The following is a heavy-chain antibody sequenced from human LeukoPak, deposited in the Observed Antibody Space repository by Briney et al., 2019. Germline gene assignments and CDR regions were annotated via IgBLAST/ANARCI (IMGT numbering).Heavy chain of an antibody. D-gene: IGHD6-19*01. CDR3: ARKYSSGWSDYFDY. V-gene: IGHV4-39*07. CDR2: IYYSGST. Sequence: PSETLSLTCSVSGSYINNYYWGWIRQAPGKGPEWIGSIYYSGSTYYNPSLKSRVTISVDTSKNQFSLKLSSVTAADTAVYYCARKYSSGWSDYFDYWGQGTLVTVSS. CDR1: GSYINNYY. J-gene: IGHJ4*02.